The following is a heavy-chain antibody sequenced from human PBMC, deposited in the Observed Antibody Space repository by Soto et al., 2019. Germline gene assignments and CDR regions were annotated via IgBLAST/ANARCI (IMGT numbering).Heavy chain of an antibody. V-gene: IGHV3-74*01. CDR2: IKSDGSST. CDR1: GFTFSSHW. Sequence: EVQLVESGGGLVQPGGSLRLSCAASGFTFSSHWMHWVRLVPGKGLVWVSRIKSDGSSTAYADSVKGRFTISRDNAKNTLYLEMNRLRVEDSAVYYCARDRPEILNPTDHPMFDYWGQGTLVTVSS. J-gene: IGHJ4*02. D-gene: IGHD6-6*01. CDR3: ARDRPEILNPTDHPMFDY.